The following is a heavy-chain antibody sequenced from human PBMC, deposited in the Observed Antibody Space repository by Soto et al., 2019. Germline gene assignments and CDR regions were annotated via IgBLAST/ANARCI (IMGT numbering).Heavy chain of an antibody. J-gene: IGHJ5*02. V-gene: IGHV1-69*02. CDR3: AWAPGDYGDYVGVNWFDP. D-gene: IGHD4-17*01. CDR1: GGTFSSYT. Sequence: ASVKVSCKASGGTFSSYTISWVRQAPGQGLEWMGRIIPILGIANYAQKFQGRVTITADKSTSTAYMELSSLRSEDTAVYYCAWAPGDYGDYVGVNWFDPWGQGTLVTVSS. CDR2: IIPILGIA.